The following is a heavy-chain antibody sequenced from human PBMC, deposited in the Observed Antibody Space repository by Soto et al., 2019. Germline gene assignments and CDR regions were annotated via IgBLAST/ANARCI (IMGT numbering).Heavy chain of an antibody. CDR3: ARGRSSGYYFDY. V-gene: IGHV4-61*01. Sequence: SETLSLTCTVSGGSVSSGSYYWSWIRQPPGKGLEWIGYIYYSGSTNYDPSLKSRVTISVDTSKNQFSLKLSSVTAADTAVYYCARGRSSGYYFDYWGQGTLVTVSS. CDR1: GGSVSSGSYY. D-gene: IGHD6-6*01. CDR2: IYYSGST. J-gene: IGHJ4*02.